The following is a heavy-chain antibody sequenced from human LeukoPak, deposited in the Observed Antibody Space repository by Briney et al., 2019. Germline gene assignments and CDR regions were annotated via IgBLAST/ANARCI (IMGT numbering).Heavy chain of an antibody. CDR3: ARSAMVTAGLDY. J-gene: IGHJ4*02. D-gene: IGHD5-18*01. V-gene: IGHV4-34*01. CDR1: GGSFSGYY. Sequence: TSETLSLTCAVYGGSFSGYYWSWIRQPPGKGLEWIGEINHSGSTNYNPSLKSRVTISVDTSKNQFSLKLSSVTAADTAVYYCARSAMVTAGLDYWGQGTLVTVSS. CDR2: INHSGST.